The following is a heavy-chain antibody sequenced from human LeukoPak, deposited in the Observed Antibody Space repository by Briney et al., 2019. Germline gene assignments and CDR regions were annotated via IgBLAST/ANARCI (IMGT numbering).Heavy chain of an antibody. Sequence: SETLSLTCTVSGGSISSGDYYWSWIRQPPGKGLERIGHIYYSGSTYYNPSLKSRVTISVDTSKNQFSLKLSSVTAADTAVYYCARGSKKGWSSSWYADYWGQGTLVTVSS. V-gene: IGHV4-30-4*01. CDR2: IYYSGST. J-gene: IGHJ4*02. CDR3: ARGSKKGWSSSWYADY. CDR1: GGSISSGDYY. D-gene: IGHD6-13*01.